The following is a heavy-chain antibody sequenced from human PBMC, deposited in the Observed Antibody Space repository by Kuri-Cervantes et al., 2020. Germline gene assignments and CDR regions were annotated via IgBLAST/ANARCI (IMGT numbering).Heavy chain of an antibody. CDR2: ISWNSGSI. CDR1: GFTFDDYA. V-gene: IGHV3-9*01. D-gene: IGHD3-22*01. CDR3: ARDRNHYDSSGYYWGGLDY. Sequence: SLKISCAVSGFTFDDYAMHWVRQAPGKGLEWVSGISWNSGSIGYADSVKGRFTISRDNAKNSLYLQMNSLRAEDTAVYYCARDRNHYDSSGYYWGGLDYWGQGTLVTVSS. J-gene: IGHJ4*02.